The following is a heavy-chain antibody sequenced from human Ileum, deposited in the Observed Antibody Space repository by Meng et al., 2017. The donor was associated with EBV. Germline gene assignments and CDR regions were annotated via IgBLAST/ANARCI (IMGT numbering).Heavy chain of an antibody. V-gene: IGHV4-28*01. Sequence: LHDSCSGTSRPHHDLSLTCTISGHSISSPTWCGWCRQPSGKALEWIRQIYYSGTTYHNPSVKSRVTMSIDPSKNQFSLKLSSVTAVDPAVYYCAINSESGSYIDYWGLGTLVTVSS. CDR2: IYYSGTT. J-gene: IGHJ4*02. D-gene: IGHD1-26*01. CDR3: AINSESGSYIDY. CDR1: GHSISSPTW.